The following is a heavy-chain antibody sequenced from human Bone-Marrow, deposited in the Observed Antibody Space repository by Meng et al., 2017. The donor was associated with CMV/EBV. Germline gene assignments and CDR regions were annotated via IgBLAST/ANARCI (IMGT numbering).Heavy chain of an antibody. D-gene: IGHD3-10*01. V-gene: IGHV3-21*01. CDR1: GFTFDDYA. J-gene: IGHJ4*02. CDR3: ARDPAGDFDY. CDR2: ISSSSSYI. Sequence: GESLKISCAASGFTFDDYAMHWVRQAPGKGLEWVSSISSSSSYIYYADSVKGRFTISRDNAKNSLYLQMNSLRAEDTAVYYCARDPAGDFDYWGQGTLVTVSS.